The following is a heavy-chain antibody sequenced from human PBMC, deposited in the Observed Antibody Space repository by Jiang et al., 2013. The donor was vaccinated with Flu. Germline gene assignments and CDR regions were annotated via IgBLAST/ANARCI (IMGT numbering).Heavy chain of an antibody. CDR2: VYWDNDT. CDR1: GFSLSTSGVG. Sequence: KPTQTLTLTCSFSGFSLSTSGVGVGWIRQPPGKALEWLGLVYWDNDTRYRPSLKTRLTITKDTSRNQVVLTMTNMDPVDSGTYFCAHTETAAGPFYYFDLWGRGTLVTVSS. D-gene: IGHD6-13*01. V-gene: IGHV2-5*02. J-gene: IGHJ2*01. CDR3: AHTETAAGPFYYFDL.